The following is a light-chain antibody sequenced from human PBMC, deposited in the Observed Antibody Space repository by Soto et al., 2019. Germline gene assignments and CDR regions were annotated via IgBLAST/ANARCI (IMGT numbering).Light chain of an antibody. Sequence: EIVLTQTPGTLSLSPGERATLSCRAIQIVSSTYLAWFQQKPGQAPRLLIYGASTRATGIPDRFSGSGSGTDFTLTISGLEPEDFAFYYCQQYDVTPPNPFAGGTKVAI. CDR1: QIVSSTY. V-gene: IGKV3-20*01. CDR3: QQYDVTPPNP. J-gene: IGKJ4*01. CDR2: GAS.